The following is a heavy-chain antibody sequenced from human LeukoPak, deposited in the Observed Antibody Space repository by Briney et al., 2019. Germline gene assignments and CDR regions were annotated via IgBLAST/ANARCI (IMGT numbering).Heavy chain of an antibody. CDR1: GGSISSSSYY. V-gene: IGHV4-39*07. J-gene: IGHJ3*02. D-gene: IGHD3-22*01. Sequence: SETLSLTCTVSGGSISSSSYYWGWIRQPPGKGLEWIGSIYYSGSTYYNPSLKSRVTISVDTSKNQFSLKLSSVAAADTAVYYCARASLYDSSGPLSFDIWGQGTMVTVSS. CDR2: IYYSGST. CDR3: ARASLYDSSGPLSFDI.